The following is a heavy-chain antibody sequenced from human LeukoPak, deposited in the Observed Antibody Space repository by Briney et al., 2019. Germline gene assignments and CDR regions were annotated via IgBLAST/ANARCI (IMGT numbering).Heavy chain of an antibody. D-gene: IGHD6-13*01. CDR3: ARDLLAAASYYYYYMDV. CDR2: INSDGSST. Sequence: GGSLRLSCAASGFTFSSYSMNWVRQAPGKGLVWVSRINSDGSSTSYADSVKGRFTISRDNAKNTLYLQMNSLRAEDTAVYYCARDLLAAASYYYYYMDVWGKGTTVTVSS. V-gene: IGHV3-74*01. J-gene: IGHJ6*03. CDR1: GFTFSSYS.